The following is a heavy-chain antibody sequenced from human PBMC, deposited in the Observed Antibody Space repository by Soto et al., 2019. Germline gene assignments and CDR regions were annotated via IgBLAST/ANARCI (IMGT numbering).Heavy chain of an antibody. Sequence: QVQLVESGGGVVQPGRSLRLSCAASGFTFSSYGMHWVRQAPGKGLEWVAVISYDGSNKYYADSVKRRFTISRDNSKNTLYLQMNSLIAEDTAVYYCAKIAVAGLNNWFDPWGQGTLVTVSS. D-gene: IGHD6-19*01. CDR3: AKIAVAGLNNWFDP. CDR1: GFTFSSYG. V-gene: IGHV3-30*18. J-gene: IGHJ5*02. CDR2: ISYDGSNK.